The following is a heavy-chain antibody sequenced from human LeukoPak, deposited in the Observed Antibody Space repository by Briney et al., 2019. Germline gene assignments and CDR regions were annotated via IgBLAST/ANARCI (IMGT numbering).Heavy chain of an antibody. CDR3: GRVGPVARISGRLFDY. CDR2: IYYSGRT. D-gene: IGHD6-19*01. J-gene: IGHJ4*02. CDR1: AGSISSHS. V-gene: IGHV4-59*11. Sequence: SETLSLTCAVSAGSISSHSWSWIRQPPGKGLEWVGSIYYSGRTNYNPSLKSRVTISVDTSKNQLSLMLSAVTAADTPVYYCGRVGPVARISGRLFDYWGQGTLVTVSS.